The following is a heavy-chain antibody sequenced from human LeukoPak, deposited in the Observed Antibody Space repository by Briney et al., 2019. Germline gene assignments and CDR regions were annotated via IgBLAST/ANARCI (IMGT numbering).Heavy chain of an antibody. J-gene: IGHJ4*02. CDR1: GFTFSSYS. CDR3: ARDGDYGGNPDY. Sequence: WGSLRLSCAASGFTFSSYSMNWVRQAPGKGLEWVSSITSSSSYIYYADSVKGRFTISRDNAKNSLYLQMNSLRAEDTAVYYCARDGDYGGNPDYWGQGTLVTVSS. V-gene: IGHV3-21*01. D-gene: IGHD4-23*01. CDR2: ITSSSSYI.